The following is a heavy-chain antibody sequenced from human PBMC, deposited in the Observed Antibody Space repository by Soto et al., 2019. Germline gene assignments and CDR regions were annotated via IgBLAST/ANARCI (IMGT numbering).Heavy chain of an antibody. D-gene: IGHD2-2*01. CDR2: IFYSGNT. CDR3: AGKFSSYFDY. CDR1: GGSISSYY. Sequence: SETLSVTCTVAGGSISSYYWSWIRQPPGKGLEWIGYIFYSGNTNYNPSLKSRVTISVDSSKNQFSLKLSSVTAADTAVYYCAGKFSSYFDYWGQGTLVTVSS. J-gene: IGHJ4*02. V-gene: IGHV4-59*08.